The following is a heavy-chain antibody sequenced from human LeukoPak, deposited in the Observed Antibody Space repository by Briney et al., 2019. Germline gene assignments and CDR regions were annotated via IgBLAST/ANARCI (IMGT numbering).Heavy chain of an antibody. Sequence: SETLSLTCTVSGGSISGFYWSWIRQPPGKGLEWIGYIYYSGSTSYNPSLKSRVTISVDTSKNQFSLNLTSVTAAGTAVYYCARGGSTAFDYWGQGTLVTVSS. CDR3: ARGGSTAFDY. V-gene: IGHV4-59*01. J-gene: IGHJ4*02. CDR2: IYYSGST. CDR1: GGSISGFY. D-gene: IGHD1-26*01.